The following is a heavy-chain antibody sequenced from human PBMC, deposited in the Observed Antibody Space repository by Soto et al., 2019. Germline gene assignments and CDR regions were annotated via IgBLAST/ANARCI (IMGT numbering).Heavy chain of an antibody. D-gene: IGHD3-22*01. V-gene: IGHV3-30-3*01. CDR2: ISYDGSNK. J-gene: IGHJ4*02. CDR1: GFTFSSYA. Sequence: GALRLSCAASGFTFSSYAMHWVRQAPGKGLEWVAVISYDGSNKYYADSVKGRFTISRDNSKNTLYLQMNSLRAEDTAVYYCARVSYYDSSGYYSTGLDCWGQGTLVTVSS. CDR3: ARVSYYDSSGYYSTGLDC.